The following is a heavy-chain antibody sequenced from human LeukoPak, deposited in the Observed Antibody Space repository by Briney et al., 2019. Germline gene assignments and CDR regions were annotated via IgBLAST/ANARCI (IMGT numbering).Heavy chain of an antibody. D-gene: IGHD3-10*01. CDR2: INHSGST. V-gene: IGHV4-34*01. J-gene: IGHJ4*02. CDR3: ARGGLLWFGELSSGLVDY. Sequence: SETLSLTCAVYGGSFSGYYWSWIRQPPGKGLEWIGEINHSGSTNYNPSLKSRVTISVDTSKNQFSLKLSSVTAADTAVYYCARGGLLWFGELSSGLVDYWGQGTLVTVSS. CDR1: GGSFSGYY.